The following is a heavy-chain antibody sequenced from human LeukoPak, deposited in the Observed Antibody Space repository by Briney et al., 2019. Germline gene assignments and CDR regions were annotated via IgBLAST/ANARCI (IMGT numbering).Heavy chain of an antibody. V-gene: IGHV3-49*04. CDR3: SNSYCGGDCYSGGYFDY. J-gene: IGHJ4*02. Sequence: GGSLRLSCTGSGFTFGEYGMSWVRQAPGKGLEWVGFISSKAYGGTTEYAASVKGRFTISRDDYKSIAYLQMDSLKTEDTAVYYCSNSYCGGDCYSGGYFDYWGQGTLVTVSS. CDR1: GFTFGEYG. CDR2: ISSKAYGGTT. D-gene: IGHD2-21*02.